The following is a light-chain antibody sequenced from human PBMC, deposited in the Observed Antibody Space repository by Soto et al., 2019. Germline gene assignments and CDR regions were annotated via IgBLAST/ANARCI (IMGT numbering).Light chain of an antibody. CDR2: EVT. CDR3: SSYTISSTYV. J-gene: IGLJ1*01. CDR1: SSDVGTYDD. V-gene: IGLV2-14*01. Sequence: QSVLTQPASVSASPGQSITISCTGTSSDVGTYDDVSWYRQHPGKGPKLLIYEVTNRPSGVSNRFSGSKSGNTASLTISGLQAEDEADYYFSSYTISSTYVFGSGTKLTVL.